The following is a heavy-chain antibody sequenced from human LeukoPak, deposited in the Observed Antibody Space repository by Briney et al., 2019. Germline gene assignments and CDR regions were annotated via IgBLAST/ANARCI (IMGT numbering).Heavy chain of an antibody. CDR1: GYTFTGYY. V-gene: IGHV7-4-1*02. Sequence: ASVKVSCKASGYTFTGYYMHWVRQAPGQGLEWMGWINTNTGNPTYAQGFTGRFVFSLDTSVSTAYLQISSLKAEDTAVYYCASTKRSDYYDSSGREAFDYWGQGTLVTVSS. CDR3: ASTKRSDYYDSSGREAFDY. D-gene: IGHD3-22*01. J-gene: IGHJ4*02. CDR2: INTNTGNP.